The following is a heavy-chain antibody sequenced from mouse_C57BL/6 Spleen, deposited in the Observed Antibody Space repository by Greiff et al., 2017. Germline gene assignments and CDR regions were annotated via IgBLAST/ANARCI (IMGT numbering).Heavy chain of an antibody. CDR1: GFTFSNYW. D-gene: IGHD1-1*01. J-gene: IGHJ2*01. CDR2: IRLKSDNYAT. CDR3: TESIYYYGSSYSY. V-gene: IGHV6-3*01. Sequence: EVMLVESGGGLVQPGGSMKLSCVASGFTFSNYWMNWVRQSPEKGLEWVAQIRLKSDNYATHYAESVKGRFTISRDDSKSSVYLQMNNLRAEDTGIYYCTESIYYYGSSYSYWGQGTTLTVSS.